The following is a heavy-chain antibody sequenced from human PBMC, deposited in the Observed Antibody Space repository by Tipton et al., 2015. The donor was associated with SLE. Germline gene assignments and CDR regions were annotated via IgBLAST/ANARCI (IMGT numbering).Heavy chain of an antibody. CDR3: ARSVRV. Sequence: TLSLTCAVSGYSISSGFYWGWIRQPPGKGLEWIGSMYHSGNTYYNPSLRSRVSISVDTSESQFSLKLSSVTAADTALYYCARSVRVWGQGTLVTVSS. D-gene: IGHD5/OR15-5a*01. CDR2: MYHSGNT. J-gene: IGHJ4*02. CDR1: GYSISSGFY. V-gene: IGHV4-38-2*01.